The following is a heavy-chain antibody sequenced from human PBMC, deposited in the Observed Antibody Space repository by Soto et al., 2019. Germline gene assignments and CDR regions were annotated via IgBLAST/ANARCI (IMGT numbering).Heavy chain of an antibody. V-gene: IGHV1-46*01. J-gene: IGHJ4*02. CDR1: GYTFTIYY. Sequence: QVQLVQSGAEVKKPGASVKVSCKASGYTFTIYYMHWVRQAPGQGLEWMGIINPSGGSTRYAQKFQGRVTMTRDTSTSTVYMELSSLRSEDTAVYYCARGLIYDSSGYYFDYWGQGTLVTVSS. CDR3: ARGLIYDSSGYYFDY. CDR2: INPSGGST. D-gene: IGHD3-22*01.